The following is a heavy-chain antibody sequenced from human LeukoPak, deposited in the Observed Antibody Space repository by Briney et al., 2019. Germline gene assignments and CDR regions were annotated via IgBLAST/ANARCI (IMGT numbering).Heavy chain of an antibody. CDR3: ARKRDGYNNFDY. CDR1: GYSFSSYL. Sequence: GESLKISCKASGYSFSSYLIAWVRQMPGKGLEWMGIIYPDDSDTGYSPSFQGQVTISVDKSTSNAYLQWSSLKASDTAMYYCARKRDGYNNFDYWGQGTLVTVSS. J-gene: IGHJ4*02. CDR2: IYPDDSDT. D-gene: IGHD5-24*01. V-gene: IGHV5-51*01.